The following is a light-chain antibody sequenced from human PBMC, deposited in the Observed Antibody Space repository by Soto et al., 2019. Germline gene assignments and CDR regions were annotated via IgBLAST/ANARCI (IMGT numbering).Light chain of an antibody. Sequence: EIGMAQALFSLSVSAGGTAPLSCRASQSISSNLAWYQQKPGQAPRLLIYGASTRATGIPARFSCSGSGPEFTLTSSRLQSEDFAVYSCQQYYEWPITFRQGTRLEI. J-gene: IGKJ5*01. CDR2: GAS. V-gene: IGKV3-15*01. CDR3: QQYYEWPIT. CDR1: QSISSN.